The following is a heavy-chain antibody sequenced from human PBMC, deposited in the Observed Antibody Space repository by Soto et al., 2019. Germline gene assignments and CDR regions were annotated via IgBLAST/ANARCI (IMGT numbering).Heavy chain of an antibody. J-gene: IGHJ4*02. CDR1: GFTFSSYG. Sequence: QVQLVESGGGVVQPGRSLRLSCAASGFTFSSYGMHWVRQAPGKGLEWVAVIWYDGSNKYYADSVKGRFTISRDNSKNTLYLRMNSLRAEDTAVYYCARDRGGAYFDYWGQGTLVTVSS. CDR2: IWYDGSNK. D-gene: IGHD2-21*01. CDR3: ARDRGGAYFDY. V-gene: IGHV3-33*01.